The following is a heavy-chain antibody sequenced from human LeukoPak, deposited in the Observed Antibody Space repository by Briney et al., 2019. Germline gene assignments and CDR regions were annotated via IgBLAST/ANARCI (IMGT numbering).Heavy chain of an antibody. CDR3: AKVTWESRPPDCNS. Sequence: PGGSLRLSRAASGFTFSSHSMAWVRQAPGKGLEWVSAIRGSGDTALYADSVKGRFTISRDNFKNIVYLEMNSLRAEDTATYYCAKVTWESRPPDCNSWGPGTLVTVSS. CDR2: IRGSGDTA. D-gene: IGHD6-6*01. CDR1: GFTFSSHS. J-gene: IGHJ4*02. V-gene: IGHV3-23*01.